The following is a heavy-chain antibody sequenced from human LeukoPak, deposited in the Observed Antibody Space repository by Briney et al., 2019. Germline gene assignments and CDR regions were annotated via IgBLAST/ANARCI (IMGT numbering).Heavy chain of an antibody. Sequence: SETLFLTCAVSAASISNYYWSWIRQAPGKGLEWIGYISTSGSTNYNPSLKSRVSISLDTSKNRFSLNLNFVTAADTAVYYCASPRSGYRYTFDYWGQGALVTVSS. J-gene: IGHJ4*02. D-gene: IGHD3-22*01. CDR3: ASPRSGYRYTFDY. CDR2: ISTSGST. CDR1: AASISNYY. V-gene: IGHV4-4*09.